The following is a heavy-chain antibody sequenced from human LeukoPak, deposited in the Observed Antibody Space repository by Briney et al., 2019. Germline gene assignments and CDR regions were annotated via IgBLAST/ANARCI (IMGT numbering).Heavy chain of an antibody. J-gene: IGHJ3*02. CDR3: ARGDCGYCSSTSCYGDAFDI. Sequence: SLNLTCTTSGFTFSSYAMQSVRQAPAKEQKWVAVISYDGSNKYYADSVKGRFTISRDNSKNTLYLQMNSLRAEDTAVYYCARGDCGYCSSTSCYGDAFDIWGQGTMVTVSS. V-gene: IGHV3-30*01. CDR2: ISYDGSNK. D-gene: IGHD2-2*01. CDR1: GFTFSSYA.